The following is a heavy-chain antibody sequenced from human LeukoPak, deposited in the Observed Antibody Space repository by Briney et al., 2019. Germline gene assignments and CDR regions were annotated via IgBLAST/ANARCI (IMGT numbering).Heavy chain of an antibody. CDR2: IYYSGST. CDR3: ATMKPHYDILTGYYNWFDP. V-gene: IGHV4-59*08. CDR1: GGSISSYY. D-gene: IGHD3-9*01. J-gene: IGHJ5*02. Sequence: PSETLSLTCTVSGGSISSYYWSWIRQPPGKGLERIGYIYYSGSTNYNPSLKSRVTISVDTSKNQFSLKLSSVTAADTAVYYCATMKPHYDILTGYYNWFDPWGQGTLVTVSS.